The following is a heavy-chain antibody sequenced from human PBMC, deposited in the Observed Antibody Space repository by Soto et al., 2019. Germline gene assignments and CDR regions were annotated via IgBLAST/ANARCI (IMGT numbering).Heavy chain of an antibody. J-gene: IGHJ4*02. Sequence: AETLSLTCTVSGVSVSSGSFYWAWIRQPPGKGLEWIGFGSYSGTTNYKPSLKSRVTISVDTSRSQISLKVSSLTAADTAVYYCARGATVTQYDYWGQGPLVTSPQ. CDR1: GVSVSSGSFY. CDR2: GSYSGTT. V-gene: IGHV4-61*01. CDR3: ARGATVTQYDY. D-gene: IGHD4-17*01.